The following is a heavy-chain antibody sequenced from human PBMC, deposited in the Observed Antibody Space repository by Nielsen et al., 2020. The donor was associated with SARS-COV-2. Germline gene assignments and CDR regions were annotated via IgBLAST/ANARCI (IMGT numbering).Heavy chain of an antibody. CDR1: GFTFSSYG. J-gene: IGHJ5*02. D-gene: IGHD2-15*01. V-gene: IGHV3-33*01. CDR3: ARDGCSGGSCPDNWFDP. CDR2: IWYDGSNK. Sequence: GGSLRLSCAASGFTFSSYGMHWVRQAPGKGLEWVAVIWYDGSNKYYADSVKGRFTISRDNSKNTLYLQMNSLRAEDTAVYYCARDGCSGGSCPDNWFDPWGQGTLVTVSS.